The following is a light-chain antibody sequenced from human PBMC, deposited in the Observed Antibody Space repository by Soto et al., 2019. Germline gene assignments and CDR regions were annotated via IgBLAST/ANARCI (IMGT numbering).Light chain of an antibody. V-gene: IGKV3-20*01. CDR3: QQYSNSPGT. CDR1: QSVSSNF. J-gene: IGKJ1*01. CDR2: DAS. Sequence: EIVLTQSPGTLSLSPGERATLSCRASQSVSSNFLAWYRHKPGQPPRLLFYDASSRAAGIPYRFSGSGSGTDFTLTISRLEPEDFAVYYCQQYSNSPGTFGQGTKVEIK.